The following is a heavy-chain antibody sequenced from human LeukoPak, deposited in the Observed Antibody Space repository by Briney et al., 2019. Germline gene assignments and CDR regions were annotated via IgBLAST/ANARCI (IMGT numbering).Heavy chain of an antibody. D-gene: IGHD2-2*01. Sequence: ASVKVSCKASGYTFTGYGISWVRQAPGQGLEWMGWISAYNGNTNYAQKLQGRVTMTTDTSTSTAYMELRSLRSDDTAVYYRAREIDAASFDPWGQGTLVTVSS. V-gene: IGHV1-18*01. J-gene: IGHJ5*02. CDR2: ISAYNGNT. CDR3: AREIDAASFDP. CDR1: GYTFTGYG.